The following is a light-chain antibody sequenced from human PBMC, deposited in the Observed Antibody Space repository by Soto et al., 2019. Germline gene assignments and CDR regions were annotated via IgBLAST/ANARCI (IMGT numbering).Light chain of an antibody. CDR1: QSVTTY. CDR2: DAS. Sequence: EIVLTQSPATLSLSPGESATLSCRASQSVTTYLAWYQQKPGQAPRLLIYDASNRATGIPARFSGSGSGTDFTLTISSLEPEDFAVYYCQLRNNWPPEVTFGPGTKVDIK. J-gene: IGKJ3*01. CDR3: QLRNNWPPEVT. V-gene: IGKV3-11*01.